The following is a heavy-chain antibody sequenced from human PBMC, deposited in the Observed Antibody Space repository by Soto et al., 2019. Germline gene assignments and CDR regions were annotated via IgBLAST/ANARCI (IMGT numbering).Heavy chain of an antibody. CDR1: GFSISSSHW. D-gene: IGHD3-10*01. V-gene: IGHV4-28*01. CDR3: ARCFYGWGNYPYYYYGMDV. J-gene: IGHJ6*02. Sequence: SETLSLTCAVSGFSISSSHWWGWIRQPPGKGLEWIGYIYYNGNTDYNPSLKSRVTMSVDTSKNHFSLKLSSVTAVDTAVYYCARCFYGWGNYPYYYYGMDVWGQGTTVTVSS. CDR2: IYYNGNT.